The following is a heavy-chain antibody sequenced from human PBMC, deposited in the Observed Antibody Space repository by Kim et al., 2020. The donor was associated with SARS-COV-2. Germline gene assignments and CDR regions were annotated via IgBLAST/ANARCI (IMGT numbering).Heavy chain of an antibody. Sequence: SETLSLTCTVSGGSISSGDYYWSWIRQPPGKGLEWIGYIYYSGSTYYNPSLKSRVTISVDTSKNQFSLKLSSVTAADTAVYYCARVPTLAYCGGDCSLFDYWGQGTLVTVSS. V-gene: IGHV4-30-4*01. J-gene: IGHJ4*02. CDR3: ARVPTLAYCGGDCSLFDY. CDR1: GGSISSGDYY. CDR2: IYYSGST. D-gene: IGHD2-21*02.